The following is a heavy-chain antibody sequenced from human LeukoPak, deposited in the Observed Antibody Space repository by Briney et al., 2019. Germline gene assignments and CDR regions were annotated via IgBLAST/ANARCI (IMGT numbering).Heavy chain of an antibody. V-gene: IGHV4-31*03. CDR1: GGSISSGVYY. J-gene: IGHJ4*02. CDR3: ARGVRWLQLSYFDY. Sequence: PSETLSLTCPVSGGSISSGVYYWSWIRQHPGKGLEWIGYIYYSGSTYYNPSLKSRVTISVDTSKNQFSLKLNSVTAADTAVYYCARGVRWLQLSYFDYWGQGTLVTVSS. CDR2: IYYSGST. D-gene: IGHD5-24*01.